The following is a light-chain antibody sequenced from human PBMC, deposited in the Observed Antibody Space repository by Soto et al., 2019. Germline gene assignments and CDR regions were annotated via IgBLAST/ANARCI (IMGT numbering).Light chain of an antibody. J-gene: IGLJ2*01. CDR2: QDI. Sequence: SYELIQPPSVSVSPGQTASITCSGDKLGDKYASWYQQKPGQSPVLVIYQDIKRPSGIPERFSGSNSGNTATLTISGTQAMDEADYYCQAWDSGTVVFGGGTKLTVL. V-gene: IGLV3-1*01. CDR1: KLGDKY. CDR3: QAWDSGTVV.